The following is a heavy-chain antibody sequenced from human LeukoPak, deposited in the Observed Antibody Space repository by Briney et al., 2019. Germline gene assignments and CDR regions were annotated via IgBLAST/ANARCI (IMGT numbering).Heavy chain of an antibody. Sequence: GGSLRLSCAASGFTFSSYAMHWVRQAPGKGLEWVAVISYDGSNKYYADSVKGRFTISRDNSKNTLYLQMNSLRAEDTAFYYCARDLPVVGAPGFDYWGQGTLVTVSS. D-gene: IGHD1-26*01. V-gene: IGHV3-30-3*01. CDR1: GFTFSSYA. J-gene: IGHJ4*02. CDR3: ARDLPVVGAPGFDY. CDR2: ISYDGSNK.